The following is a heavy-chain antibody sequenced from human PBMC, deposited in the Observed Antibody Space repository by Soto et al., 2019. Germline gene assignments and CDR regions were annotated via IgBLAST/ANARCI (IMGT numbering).Heavy chain of an antibody. CDR3: ARDVNGCFCGA. CDR2: ISSRNNDM. V-gene: IGHV3-21*01. J-gene: IGHJ4*02. CDR1: GFTFSSYS. D-gene: IGHD3-3*01. Sequence: EVQLVVSGGGLVKPGGSLRLSCAASGFTFSSYSMNWVRQAPGKGLEWVSTISSRNNDMYYVDSVKGRFTISRENARNSVYLQMSRLIGDDTAVYYCARDVNGCFCGARGQGTLVTVSS.